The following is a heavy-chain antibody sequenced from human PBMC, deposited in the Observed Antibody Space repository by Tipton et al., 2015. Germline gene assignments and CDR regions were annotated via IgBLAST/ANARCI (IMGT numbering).Heavy chain of an antibody. D-gene: IGHD1-14*01. Sequence: TLSLTCTVSGGSISSGTYYWSWIRQPAGKGLEWIGRIYYTGSNTYNPSLESRVTMSVDTSKNQFSRKLNSVTAPDTAVYYCARDRRTTNGAFDIWGRGTVVTVSS. CDR3: ARDRRTTNGAFDI. V-gene: IGHV4-61*02. J-gene: IGHJ3*02. CDR1: GGSISSGTYY. CDR2: IYYTGSN.